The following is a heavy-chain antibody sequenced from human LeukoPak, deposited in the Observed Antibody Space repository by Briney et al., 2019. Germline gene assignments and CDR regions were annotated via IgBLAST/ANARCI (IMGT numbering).Heavy chain of an antibody. D-gene: IGHD2-2*01. J-gene: IGHJ4*02. Sequence: GGSLRLSCAASGFTFSSYSMNWVRRAPGKGLEWVSSISSSSSYIYYADSVKGRFTISRDNAKNSLYLQMNSLRAEDTAVYYCARDIFPGIVVVPAAITIWGQGTLVTVSS. CDR1: GFTFSSYS. V-gene: IGHV3-21*01. CDR2: ISSSSSYI. CDR3: ARDIFPGIVVVPAAITI.